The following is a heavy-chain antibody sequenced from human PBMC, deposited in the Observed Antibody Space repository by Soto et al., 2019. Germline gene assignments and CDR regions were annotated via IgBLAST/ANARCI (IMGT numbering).Heavy chain of an antibody. V-gene: IGHV4-31*03. CDR1: GGSISSGGYY. D-gene: IGHD6-6*01. Sequence: QVQLQESGPGLVKPSQTLSLTCTVSGGSISSGGYYWSWIRQHPGKGLDWIGYIYYSGSTYYNPSLKSRVTISVDTSKNQFPLKLISVTAADTAVYYCARSRFEARQLVRYYYYGMDVWGKGTTVTVSS. J-gene: IGHJ6*04. CDR3: ARSRFEARQLVRYYYYGMDV. CDR2: IYYSGST.